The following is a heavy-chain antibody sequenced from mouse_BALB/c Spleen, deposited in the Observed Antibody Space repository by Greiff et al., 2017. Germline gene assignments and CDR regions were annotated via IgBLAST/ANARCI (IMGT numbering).Heavy chain of an antibody. CDR1: GYSFTGYF. V-gene: IGHV1-20*02. CDR2: INPYNGDT. J-gene: IGHJ4*01. CDR3: ARSDRGYAMDY. D-gene: IGHD2-14*01. Sequence: VQLQQSGPELVKPGASVKISCKASGYSFTGYFMNWVMQSHGKSLEWIGRINPYNGDTFYNQKFKGNATLTVDKSSSTAHMELRSLASEDSAVYYCARSDRGYAMDYWGQGTSVTVSS.